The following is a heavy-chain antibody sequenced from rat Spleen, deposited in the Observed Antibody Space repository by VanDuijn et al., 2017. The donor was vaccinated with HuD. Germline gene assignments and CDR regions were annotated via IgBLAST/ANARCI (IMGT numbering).Heavy chain of an antibody. CDR3: ARHRLTTDYVMDA. J-gene: IGHJ4*01. CDR1: GFTFNNYW. Sequence: EVQLVESGGGLVQPGRSLKLSCVASGFTFNNYWMTWIRQSPGKGLEWVASINPDGGGTYYPDSVKGRFTISRDNAKSTLFLQMDSLRSEYTATYYCARHRLTTDYVMDAWGQGVSVTVSS. CDR2: INPDGGGT. V-gene: IGHV5-31*01. D-gene: IGHD1-4*01.